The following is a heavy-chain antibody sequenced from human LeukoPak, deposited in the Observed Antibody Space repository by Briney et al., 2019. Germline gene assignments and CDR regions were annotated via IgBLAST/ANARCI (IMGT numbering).Heavy chain of an antibody. CDR1: GFTFSNAW. V-gene: IGHV3-15*01. D-gene: IGHD2-2*01. Sequence: GGSLRLSCAASGFTFSNAWMSWVRQPPGKGLEWVGRIKSKTDGGTTDYAAPVKGRFTISRDASKNTLYLQMNSLQTEDTAVYYCTTDQCSSTSGYGVSACDIWGQGTMVTVSS. CDR2: IKSKTDGGTT. CDR3: TTDQCSSTSGYGVSACDI. J-gene: IGHJ3*02.